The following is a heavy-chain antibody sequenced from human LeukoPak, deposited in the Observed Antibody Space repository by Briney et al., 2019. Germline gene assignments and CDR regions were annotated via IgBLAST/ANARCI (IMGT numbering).Heavy chain of an antibody. CDR3: ARHPYSSYYQEYYFDY. J-gene: IGHJ4*02. CDR2: IYPGDSDT. D-gene: IGHD6-6*01. CDR1: GYSFTSYW. V-gene: IGHV5-51*01. Sequence: GESLKISCKGSGYSFTSYWIGWVRQMPGIGLEWMGIIYPGDSDTRYSPSFQGQVTISADKSISTVYLQWSSLKASDTAMYYCARHPYSSYYQEYYFDYWGQGTLVTVSS.